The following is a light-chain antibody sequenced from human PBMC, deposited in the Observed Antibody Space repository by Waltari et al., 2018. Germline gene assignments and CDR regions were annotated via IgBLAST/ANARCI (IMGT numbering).Light chain of an antibody. V-gene: IGKV1-5*03. CDR1: QSRTGR. Sequence: DIQMTQSPSTLSASVGDRVAITCRASQSRTGRLAWYQQKPGKTPKLLISQASTLENGVPSRFSGGGSGTEFTLTISSLQPDDFANYYCQHYMTYPPTFGGGTKVEIK. CDR2: QAS. CDR3: QHYMTYPPT. J-gene: IGKJ4*01.